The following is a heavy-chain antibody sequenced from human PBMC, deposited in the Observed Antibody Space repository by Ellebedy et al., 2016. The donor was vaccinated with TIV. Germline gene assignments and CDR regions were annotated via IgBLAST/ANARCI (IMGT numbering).Heavy chain of an antibody. J-gene: IGHJ3*02. V-gene: IGHV3-23*01. D-gene: IGHD1-26*01. CDR1: GFTFTDFV. Sequence: GESLKISCAASGFTFTDFVISWVRQAPGRGLEWLSAIRPSGRGTYYADSVTGRLTVSRDDSKRTVYLQMDSLRADDTAVYFCARGILGASVAFDIWGQGTMVTVSS. CDR3: ARGILGASVAFDI. CDR2: IRPSGRGT.